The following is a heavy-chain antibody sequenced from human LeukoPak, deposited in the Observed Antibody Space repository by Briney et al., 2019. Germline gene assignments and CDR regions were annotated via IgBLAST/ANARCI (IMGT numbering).Heavy chain of an antibody. CDR3: ARAIVGATDY. V-gene: IGHV3-64*01. CDR2: ISSNGGST. CDR1: GFTFSSYA. D-gene: IGHD1-26*01. Sequence: PGGSLRLSCAASGFTFSSYAMHWVRQAPGKGLEYVSAISSNGGSTYYANSVKGRFTISRDNSKNTLYLRMGSLRAEDMAVYYCARAIVGATDYWGQGTLVTVSS. J-gene: IGHJ4*02.